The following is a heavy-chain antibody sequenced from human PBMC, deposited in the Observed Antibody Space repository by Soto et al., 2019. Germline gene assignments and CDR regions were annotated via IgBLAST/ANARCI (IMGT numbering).Heavy chain of an antibody. Sequence: QVQLVQSGAEVKKPGSSVKVSCKASGGTFSSYAISWVRQAPGQGLEWMGGIIPIFGTANYAQKFQGRVTITADESTSAAYMELSSLRSEDTAVYYCARVPDGSGSWEQYYFDYWGQGTLVTVSS. CDR2: IIPIFGTA. CDR1: GGTFSSYA. J-gene: IGHJ4*02. CDR3: ARVPDGSGSWEQYYFDY. D-gene: IGHD3-10*01. V-gene: IGHV1-69*01.